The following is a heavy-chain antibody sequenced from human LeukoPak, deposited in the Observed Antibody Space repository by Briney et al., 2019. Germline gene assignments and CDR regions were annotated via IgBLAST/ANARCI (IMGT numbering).Heavy chain of an antibody. J-gene: IGHJ4*02. CDR2: ISGSGNSA. CDR1: GFTFTSYA. Sequence: GGSLRLSCAASGFTFTSYAMSWVRRAPGKGLEWVSVISGSGNSANYADSVKGRFTISRDNSRSTLYLQMTSLRVEDTATYYCVKAERFSGTKTPDYWGQGTLVTVAS. D-gene: IGHD1-26*01. V-gene: IGHV3-23*01. CDR3: VKAERFSGTKTPDY.